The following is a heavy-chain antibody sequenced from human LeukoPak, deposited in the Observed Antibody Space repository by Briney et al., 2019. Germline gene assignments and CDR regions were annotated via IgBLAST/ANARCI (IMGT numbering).Heavy chain of an antibody. D-gene: IGHD6-13*01. CDR1: GFTFSSYA. J-gene: IGHJ6*02. Sequence: PGGSLRLSCAASGFTFSSYAMHWVRQAPGKGLEWVAVISYDGSHKYYAESVKGRFTISRDNSKNTLYLQMNSLRAEDTAVYYCAKDGYYSSSWYYYYYGMDVWGQGTTVTVSS. CDR3: AKDGYYSSSWYYYYYGMDV. V-gene: IGHV3-30*04. CDR2: ISYDGSHK.